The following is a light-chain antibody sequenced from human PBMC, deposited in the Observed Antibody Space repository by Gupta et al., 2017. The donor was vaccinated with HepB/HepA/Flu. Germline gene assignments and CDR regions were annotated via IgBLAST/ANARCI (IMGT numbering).Light chain of an antibody. CDR2: GAS. CDR1: QSVSSSY. CDR3: QQYGSSPGT. J-gene: IGKJ1*01. Sequence: IVLTQSPGTLPLSPGARATLSCRASQSVSSSYLAWYQQKPGQAPRLLIYGASSRATGIPDRFSGSGSGTDFTLTISRLEPEDFAVYYCQQYGSSPGTFGQGTKVEIK. V-gene: IGKV3-20*01.